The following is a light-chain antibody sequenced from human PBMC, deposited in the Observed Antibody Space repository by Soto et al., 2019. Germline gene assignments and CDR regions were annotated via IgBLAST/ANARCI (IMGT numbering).Light chain of an antibody. V-gene: IGKV3-20*01. J-gene: IGKJ1*01. CDR3: QQFDNSPWT. CDR1: QSVPNTY. Sequence: EIVLSQSPGIMSLSPGERATLSCRASQSVPNTYFAWYQQKPGQPPRLLISGASHRATGIPDRFSGSGSGTDFTLTSSRLETKAFAVYYGQQFDNSPWTLGKGTRVEI. CDR2: GAS.